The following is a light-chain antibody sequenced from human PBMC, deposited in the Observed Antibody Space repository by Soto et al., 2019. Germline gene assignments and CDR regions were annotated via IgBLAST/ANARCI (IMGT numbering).Light chain of an antibody. J-gene: IGKJ1*01. CDR1: QSISIW. V-gene: IGKV1-5*01. CDR3: QQYNTYWT. CDR2: DAS. Sequence: DIQMTQSPSTLSASVGDRVTITCRASQSISIWLAWYQHKPGKAPKLLIYDASLLESGVPSRFSGSGSGTEFTLTISSLQPDDFAVYYCQQYNTYWTFGQGTKVEI.